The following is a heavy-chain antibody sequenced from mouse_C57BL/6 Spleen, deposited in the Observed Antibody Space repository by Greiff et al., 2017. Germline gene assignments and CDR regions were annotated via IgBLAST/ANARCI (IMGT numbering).Heavy chain of an antibody. CDR1: GFTFSDYY. D-gene: IGHD2-4*01. CDR3: ARDTHYDYDEVYAMDY. J-gene: IGHJ4*01. CDR2: INYDGSST. V-gene: IGHV5-16*01. Sequence: DVMLVESEGGLVQPGSSMKLSCTASGFTFSDYYMAWVRQVPEKGLEWVANINYDGSSTYYLDSLKSRFIISRDNAKNILYLQMSSLKSEDTATYYCARDTHYDYDEVYAMDYWGQGTSVTVSS.